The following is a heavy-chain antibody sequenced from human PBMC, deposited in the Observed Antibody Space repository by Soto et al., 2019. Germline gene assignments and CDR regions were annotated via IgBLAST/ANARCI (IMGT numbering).Heavy chain of an antibody. J-gene: IGHJ5*02. CDR2: MNPNSGNT. D-gene: IGHD6-19*01. CDR1: GYTFTSYD. Sequence: ASVKVSCKASGYTFTSYDINWVRQATGQGLEWMGWMNPNSGNTGYAQKFQGRVTMTRNTSISTAYMELSSLRSEDTAVYYCATSNRSGGYQRWFDPWGLGTLVTVSS. V-gene: IGHV1-8*01. CDR3: ATSNRSGGYQRWFDP.